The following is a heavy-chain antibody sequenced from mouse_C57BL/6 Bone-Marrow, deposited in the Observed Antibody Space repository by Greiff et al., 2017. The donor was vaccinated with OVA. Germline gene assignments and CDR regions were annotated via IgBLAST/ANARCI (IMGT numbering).Heavy chain of an antibody. CDR2: INPNNGGT. Sequence: EVQLQQSGPELVKPGASVKISCKASGYTFTDYYMNWVKQSHGKSLEWIGDINPNNGGTSYNQKFKGKATLTVDKSSSTAYMELRSLTSEDSAVYYCARNYGSSYDRYWGQGTTLTVSS. V-gene: IGHV1-26*01. CDR1: GYTFTDYY. J-gene: IGHJ2*01. CDR3: ARNYGSSYDRY. D-gene: IGHD1-1*01.